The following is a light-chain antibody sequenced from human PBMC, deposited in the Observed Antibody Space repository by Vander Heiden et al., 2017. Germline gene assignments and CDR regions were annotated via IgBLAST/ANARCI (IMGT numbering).Light chain of an antibody. V-gene: IGLV2-14*03. CDR1: DSDIGTYNY. CDR2: DVS. J-gene: IGLJ3*02. CDR3: SSYTSSSTLWM. Sequence: QSALTQPASVSGSPGQSITISCTGTDSDIGTYNYVSWYQQHPGKVHKLIIYDVSNRPSGVSNRFSGSKSGNTASLTISGLQADDEAVYYCSSYTSSSTLWMFGGGTQLSVL.